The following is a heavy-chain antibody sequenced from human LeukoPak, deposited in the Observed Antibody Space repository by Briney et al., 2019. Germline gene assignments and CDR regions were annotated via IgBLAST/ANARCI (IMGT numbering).Heavy chain of an antibody. D-gene: IGHD2/OR15-2a*01. CDR1: GFTFSYHA. CDR3: AREENFSFDY. V-gene: IGHV3-48*03. CDR2: IGVGGSTQ. Sequence: GGSLRLSCAASGFTFSYHAMNWVRHAPGKGLEWLAYIGVGGSTQYYGGSVKGRFTISRDNAKNSLYLQMNSLRAEDTAVYYCAREENFSFDYWGQGTLVTVSS. J-gene: IGHJ4*02.